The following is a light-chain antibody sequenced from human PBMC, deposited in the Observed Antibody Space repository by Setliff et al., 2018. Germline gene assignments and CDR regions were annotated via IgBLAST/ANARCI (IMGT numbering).Light chain of an antibody. CDR3: LSYTNSDTVV. J-gene: IGLJ1*01. CDR1: SSDIGGYKY. Sequence: QSALTQPASVSGSPGQSITISCTGTSSDIGGYKYVSWCQQHPGKAPILMIYEVIKRPSGVSNRFSGSKSGNTASLTISGLQAEDEADYYCLSYTNSDTVVFGTGTKVTV. CDR2: EVI. V-gene: IGLV2-14*01.